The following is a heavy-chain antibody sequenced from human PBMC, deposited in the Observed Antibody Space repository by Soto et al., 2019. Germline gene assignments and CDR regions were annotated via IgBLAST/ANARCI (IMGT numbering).Heavy chain of an antibody. CDR3: ARDVRYSSSFLDY. J-gene: IGHJ4*02. Sequence: QVQLVESGGGVVQPGRSLRLSCAASGFTFSSYGMHWVRQAPGKGLEWLAVIWYDGSNKYYADSVKGRFTISRDNSKNTLYLQMNSLRAEDTAVYYCARDVRYSSSFLDYWGQGTLVTVSS. CDR1: GFTFSSYG. CDR2: IWYDGSNK. V-gene: IGHV3-33*01. D-gene: IGHD6-6*01.